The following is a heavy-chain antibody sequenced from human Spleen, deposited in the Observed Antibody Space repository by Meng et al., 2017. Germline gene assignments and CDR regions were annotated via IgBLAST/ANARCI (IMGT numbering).Heavy chain of an antibody. CDR1: GGSFSYYY. CDR2: INHSGST. Sequence: QVQLQPWGAGLLQPSGTWSPTCVVSGGSFSYYYWRWIRQPPGKGLEWIGEINHSGSTNYNPSLESRATISVDTSQNNLSLKLSSVTAADSAVYYCARGPTTMAHDFDYWGQGTLVTVSS. V-gene: IGHV4-34*01. J-gene: IGHJ4*02. CDR3: ARGPTTMAHDFDY. D-gene: IGHD4-11*01.